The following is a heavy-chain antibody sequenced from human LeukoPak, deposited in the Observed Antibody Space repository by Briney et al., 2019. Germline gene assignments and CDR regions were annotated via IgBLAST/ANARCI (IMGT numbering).Heavy chain of an antibody. CDR2: VKSKSNGGTT. V-gene: IGHV3-15*01. CDR3: TSDPRIGRYFDY. D-gene: IGHD1-26*01. J-gene: IGHJ4*02. CDR1: GFSFDNAW. Sequence: GGSLRLSCAASGFSFDNAWMNWARHVPGKGLEWVGRVKSKSNGGTTDYAAPVKGRFTISRDDSEDTLYLQMNSVNTEDTAVYYCTSDPRIGRYFDYWGQGTLVTVSS.